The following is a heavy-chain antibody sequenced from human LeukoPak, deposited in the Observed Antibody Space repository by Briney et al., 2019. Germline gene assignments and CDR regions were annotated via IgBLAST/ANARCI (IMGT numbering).Heavy chain of an antibody. J-gene: IGHJ5*02. CDR2: ITISSTYI. V-gene: IGHV3-21*01. CDR3: AREEAYCAGDCSPA. D-gene: IGHD2-21*02. Sequence: GGSLRLSCAASGFTFSSYNMIWVRQAPGKGLEWVSSITISSTYIYYADSVKGRFTISRDNAKNSLYLQMNSLRAEDTAVCYCAREEAYCAGDCSPAWGQGTLVTVSS. CDR1: GFTFSSYN.